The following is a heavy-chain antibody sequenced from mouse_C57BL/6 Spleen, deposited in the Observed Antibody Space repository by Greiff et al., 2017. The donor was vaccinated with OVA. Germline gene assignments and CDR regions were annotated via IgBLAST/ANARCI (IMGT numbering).Heavy chain of an antibody. CDR2: ISYDGSN. D-gene: IGHD2-4*01. Sequence: EVHLVESGPGLVKPSQSLSLTCSVTGYSITSGYYWNWIRQFPGNKLEWMGYISYDGSNNYNPSLKNRISITRDTSKNQFFLKLNSLTTEDTATYYCARALYDYDGYWYFDVWGTGTTVTVSS. V-gene: IGHV3-6*01. J-gene: IGHJ1*03. CDR1: GYSITSGYY. CDR3: ARALYDYDGYWYFDV.